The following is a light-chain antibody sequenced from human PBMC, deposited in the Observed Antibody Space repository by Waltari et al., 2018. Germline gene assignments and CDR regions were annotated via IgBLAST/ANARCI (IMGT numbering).Light chain of an antibody. Sequence: EIVLTQSPGTLSLSPGERATLSCRASQRGSSNYLAWYQPKPGQAPRLLIYGASSRATGIPDRFSGSGSGTDFTLTISRLEPEDFAVYFCQQYGSSPWTFGQGTKVEIK. J-gene: IGKJ1*01. CDR2: GAS. CDR1: QRGSSNY. V-gene: IGKV3-20*01. CDR3: QQYGSSPWT.